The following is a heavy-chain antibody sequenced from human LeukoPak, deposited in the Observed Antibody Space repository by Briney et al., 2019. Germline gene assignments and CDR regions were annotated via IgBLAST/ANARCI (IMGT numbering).Heavy chain of an antibody. CDR2: IYYSGST. CDR3: ARSRPDYGGNSGGAFDI. J-gene: IGHJ3*02. V-gene: IGHV4-30-4*01. CDR1: GGSISSGDYY. D-gene: IGHD4-23*01. Sequence: SETLSLTCTVSGGSISSGDYYWSWIRQPPGKGLEWIGYIYYSGSTYYNPSLKSRVTISVDRSKNQFSLKLSSVTAADTAVYYCARSRPDYGGNSGGAFDIWGQGTMVTVSS.